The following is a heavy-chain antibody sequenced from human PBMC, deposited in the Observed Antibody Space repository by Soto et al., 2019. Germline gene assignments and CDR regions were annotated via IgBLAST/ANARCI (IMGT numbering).Heavy chain of an antibody. D-gene: IGHD2-2*01. Sequence: EVQLLESGGGFVQPGGPLRLSCASSGFTFSNYAMTWVSQAPGKGLEWVSALTGGGDNTYYADSVKGRFTISRDNFKNTLYLQMNSLRDEDTAIYYCSRGSKGFDYWGQGTLVTVSS. CDR2: LTGGGDNT. V-gene: IGHV3-23*01. CDR3: SRGSKGFDY. J-gene: IGHJ4*02. CDR1: GFTFSNYA.